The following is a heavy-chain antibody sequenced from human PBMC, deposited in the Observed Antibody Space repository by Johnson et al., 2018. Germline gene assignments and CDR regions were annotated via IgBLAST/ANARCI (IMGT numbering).Heavy chain of an antibody. Sequence: AGGSLRLACAASGFTFNSYAMNWVRQAPGKGLEWVSYISTRSSAIYYADSVRGRFTISRDNAKNSLYLQMNSLRAEDTAVYYCAREGYDSSGYYTYYMDVWGKGTTVTVSS. CDR1: GFTFNSYA. CDR3: AREGYDSSGYYTYYMDV. J-gene: IGHJ6*03. D-gene: IGHD3-22*01. CDR2: ISTRSSAI. V-gene: IGHV3-48*01.